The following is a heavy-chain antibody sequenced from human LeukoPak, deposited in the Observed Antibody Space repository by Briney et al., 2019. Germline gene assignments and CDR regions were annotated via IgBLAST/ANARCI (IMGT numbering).Heavy chain of an antibody. CDR1: GFTFSSYA. V-gene: IGHV3-33*08. D-gene: IGHD6-13*01. CDR2: IWYDGSNK. J-gene: IGHJ4*02. CDR3: ARDPTYGAAAGTFDY. Sequence: GGSLRLSCAASGFTFSSYAMHWVRQAPGKGLEWVAVIWYDGSNKYYADSVKGRFTISRDNSKNTLYLQMNSLRAEDTAVYYCARDPTYGAAAGTFDYWGQGTLVTVSS.